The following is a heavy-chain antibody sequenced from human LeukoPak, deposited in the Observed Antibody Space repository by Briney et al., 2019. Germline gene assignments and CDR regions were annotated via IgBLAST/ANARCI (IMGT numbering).Heavy chain of an antibody. D-gene: IGHD3-10*02. Sequence: SETLSLTCTVSGGSISSSSYYWGWIRQPPGKGLEWIGSIYYSGSTYYNPSLKSRVTISVDTSKNQFSLKLSSVTAADTAVYYCARHPPKPYVSDWFDPWGQGTLVTVSS. J-gene: IGHJ5*02. CDR1: GGSISSSSYY. CDR3: ARHPPKPYVSDWFDP. V-gene: IGHV4-39*01. CDR2: IYYSGST.